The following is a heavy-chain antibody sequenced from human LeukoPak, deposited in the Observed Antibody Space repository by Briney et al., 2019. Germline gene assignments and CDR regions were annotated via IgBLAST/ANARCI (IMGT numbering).Heavy chain of an antibody. CDR2: ISGGGGST. CDR3: AKGQGYGGDACFDY. D-gene: IGHD2-21*02. CDR1: GLTFSNYA. J-gene: IGHJ4*02. Sequence: PGGSLRLSCAASGLTFSNYAMTWVRQAPGKGLEWVSGISGGGGSTYYADSVKGRFTISRDSSKNTLDLQMNSLRAEDTAVYYCAKGQGYGGDACFDYWGQGTLVTVSS. V-gene: IGHV3-23*01.